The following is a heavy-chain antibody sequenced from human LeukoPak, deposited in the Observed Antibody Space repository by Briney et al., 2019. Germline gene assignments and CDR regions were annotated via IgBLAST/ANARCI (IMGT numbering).Heavy chain of an antibody. D-gene: IGHD3-16*02. Sequence: SETLSLTCAVYGGSFSGYYWSWIRQPPGKGLEWIGEISHSGSTNYNPSLKSRVTISVDTSKNQFSLKLSSVTAADTAVYYCARATGYHYDYFWGIYRYNWSAPWAQEPLFPFSS. CDR2: ISHSGST. V-gene: IGHV4-34*01. CDR3: ARATGYHYDYFWGIYRYNWSAP. CDR1: GGSFSGYY. J-gene: IGHJ5*02.